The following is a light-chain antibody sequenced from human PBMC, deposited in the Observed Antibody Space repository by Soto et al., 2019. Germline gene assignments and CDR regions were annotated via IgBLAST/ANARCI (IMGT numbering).Light chain of an antibody. CDR2: GAS. Sequence: EIVLTQSPGTLSLSPGERATLPCRASQSVSSIYLAWYQQKPGQAPRLLIYGASSRPTGIPDRFSGSGSGTDFTLTISRLEPEDFAVYYCQQYGSSALTFGGGTKVDIK. CDR3: QQYGSSALT. CDR1: QSVSSIY. V-gene: IGKV3-20*01. J-gene: IGKJ4*01.